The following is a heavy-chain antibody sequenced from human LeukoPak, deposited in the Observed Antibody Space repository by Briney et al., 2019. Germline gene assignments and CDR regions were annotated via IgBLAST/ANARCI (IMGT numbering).Heavy chain of an antibody. CDR3: ARPARRYCTNGVCSDAFDI. CDR2: IYTSGST. D-gene: IGHD2-8*01. V-gene: IGHV4-4*07. CDR1: GGSISSYY. Sequence: SETLSLTCTVSGGSISSYYWSWIRQPAGKGLEWIGRIYTSGSTNYNPSLKSRVTMSVYTSKTQFSLKLSSVTAADTAVYYCARPARRYCTNGVCSDAFDIWGQGTMVTVSS. J-gene: IGHJ3*02.